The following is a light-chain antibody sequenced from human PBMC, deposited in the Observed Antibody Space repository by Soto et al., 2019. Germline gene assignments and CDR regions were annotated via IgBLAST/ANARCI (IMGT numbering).Light chain of an antibody. CDR3: CSYAGSYTHYV. J-gene: IGLJ1*01. Sequence: QSLLTQPRSVSGSPGQSVTISCTGTSSDVGGYNYVSWYQQYPGKAPKVMIYAVTKRPSGVPDRISGSKSGNTASLTISGLQAEDEADYYCCSYAGSYTHYVFGTGTKVTVL. CDR1: SSDVGGYNY. CDR2: AVT. V-gene: IGLV2-11*01.